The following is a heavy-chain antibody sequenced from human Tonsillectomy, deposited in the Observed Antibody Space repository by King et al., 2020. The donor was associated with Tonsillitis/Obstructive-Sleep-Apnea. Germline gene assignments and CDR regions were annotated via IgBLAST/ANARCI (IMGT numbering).Heavy chain of an antibody. V-gene: IGHV4-4*07. J-gene: IGHJ4*02. CDR2: TYTSGST. Sequence: QLQESGPGLVKPSETLSLTCTVSGGSISSYYWSWIRQPAGKGLEWIGRTYTSGSTNYNPSLKSRVTMSVDTSKKQFSLKLSSVTAADTAVYYCARGPEYYDFWSGYHDYWGQGTLVTVSS. CDR3: ARGPEYYDFWSGYHDY. D-gene: IGHD3-3*01. CDR1: GGSISSYY.